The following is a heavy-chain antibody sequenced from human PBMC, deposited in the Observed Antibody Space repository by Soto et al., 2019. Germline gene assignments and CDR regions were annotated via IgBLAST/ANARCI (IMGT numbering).Heavy chain of an antibody. J-gene: IGHJ4*02. Sequence: SETLSLTCAVSGGSISSGGYSWSWIRQPPGKGLEWIGYIYHSGRTSYNPSHKSRVTISVDRSKDQFSLNLTSVTAADSAVYYCARSPSDCDGDCSSYYFDNWGQGTLVTVSS. CDR2: IYHSGRT. V-gene: IGHV4-30-2*01. CDR3: ARSPSDCDGDCSSYYFDN. D-gene: IGHD2-21*02. CDR1: GGSISSGGYS.